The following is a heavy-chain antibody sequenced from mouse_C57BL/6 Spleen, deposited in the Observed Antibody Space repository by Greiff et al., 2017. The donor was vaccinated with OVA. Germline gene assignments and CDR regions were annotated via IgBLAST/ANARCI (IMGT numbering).Heavy chain of an antibody. D-gene: IGHD2-3*01. CDR1: GFTFSSYG. CDR3: ARHPPLYDGYCDY. V-gene: IGHV5-6*01. CDR2: ISSGGSYT. J-gene: IGHJ2*01. Sequence: EVMLVESGGDLVKPGGSLKLSCAASGFTFSSYGMSWVRQTPDKRLEWVATISSGGSYTYYPDSVKGRFTISRDNAKNTLYLQMSSLKSEDTAMYYCARHPPLYDGYCDYWGQGTTLTVSS.